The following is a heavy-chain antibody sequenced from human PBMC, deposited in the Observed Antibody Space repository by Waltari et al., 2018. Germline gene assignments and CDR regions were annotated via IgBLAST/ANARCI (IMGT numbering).Heavy chain of an antibody. CDR1: GGSFSGHY. Sequence: QLQLQQWGAGLLKPSETLSLTCAVYGGSFSGHYWSWIRQPPGKGLEWIGEINHSGSTNYNPSLNSRVTLSLDTSKNQFSLELNSVIAADTAVYYCARGGAGATIANWGQGTLVTVSS. J-gene: IGHJ4*02. D-gene: IGHD1-26*01. CDR3: ARGGAGATIAN. V-gene: IGHV4-34*01. CDR2: INHSGST.